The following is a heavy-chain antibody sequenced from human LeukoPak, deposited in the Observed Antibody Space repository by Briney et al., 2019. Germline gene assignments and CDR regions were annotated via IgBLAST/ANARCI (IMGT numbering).Heavy chain of an antibody. V-gene: IGHV3-7*01. CDR2: INQDGSEI. CDR3: ARDPDSSGSYRALRY. Sequence: PGGSLRLSCAASGFTFSSYSMNWVRQAPGEGLEWVANINQDGSEIYYLDSVKGRFTISRDNAKNSLYLQMNSLRAEDTAVYYCARDPDSSGSYRALRYWGQGTLVTVSS. J-gene: IGHJ4*02. CDR1: GFTFSSYS. D-gene: IGHD3-22*01.